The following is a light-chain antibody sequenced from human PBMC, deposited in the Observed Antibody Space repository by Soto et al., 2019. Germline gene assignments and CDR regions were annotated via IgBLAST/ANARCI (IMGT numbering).Light chain of an antibody. CDR1: SSNIGTNY. J-gene: IGLJ1*01. Sequence: VLTQLPSASGTPGQRVTVSCSGSSSNIGTNYVYWYQQLPGTAPTLLIYRNSQRPSGVPDRFSGSKSGTSASLAISGLRSEDEADYYCATWDDRLNGHVFGTGNKVTVL. CDR3: ATWDDRLNGHV. CDR2: RNS. V-gene: IGLV1-47*01.